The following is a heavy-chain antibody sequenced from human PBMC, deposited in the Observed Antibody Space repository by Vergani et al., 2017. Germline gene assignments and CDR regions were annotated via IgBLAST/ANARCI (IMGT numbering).Heavy chain of an antibody. J-gene: IGHJ4*02. CDR2: IYTSGST. D-gene: IGHD6-13*01. V-gene: IGHV4-59*10. CDR3: ARDKYSSSRTFDY. CDR1: GGSFSGYY. Sequence: QVQLQQWGAGLLKPSETLSLTCAVYGGSFSGYYWSWIRQPAGKGLEWIGRIYTSGSTNYNPSLKSRVTMSVDTSKNQFSLKLSSVTAADTAVYYCARDKYSSSRTFDYWGQGTLVTVSS.